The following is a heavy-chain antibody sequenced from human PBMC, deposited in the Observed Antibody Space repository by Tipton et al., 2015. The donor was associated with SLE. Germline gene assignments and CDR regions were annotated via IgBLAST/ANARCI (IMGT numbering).Heavy chain of an antibody. D-gene: IGHD6-13*01. CDR1: SYSISSGY. V-gene: IGHV3-7*01. Sequence: LSLTCLVSSYSISSGYFWGWIRQAPGKGLEWVANINQDGSEKYYVDSVKGRFTISRDNAKNSLYLQMNSLRAEDTAVYYCARGWAAAGEIFDYWGQGTLVTVSS. J-gene: IGHJ4*02. CDR3: ARGWAAAGEIFDY. CDR2: INQDGSEK.